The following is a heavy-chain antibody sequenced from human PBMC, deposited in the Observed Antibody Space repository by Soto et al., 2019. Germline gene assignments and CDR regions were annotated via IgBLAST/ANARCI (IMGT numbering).Heavy chain of an antibody. D-gene: IGHD4-4*01. J-gene: IGHJ6*03. Sequence: QVQLVESGGGVVQPGRSLRLSCAASGFTFSSYGMHWVRQAPGKGLEWVAVIWYDGSNKYYADSMKGRFTISRDNSKNTLYLQMNSLRAEDTAVYYCARDPHYISYYYYMDVWGKGTTVTVSS. V-gene: IGHV3-33*01. CDR3: ARDPHYISYYYYMDV. CDR2: IWYDGSNK. CDR1: GFTFSSYG.